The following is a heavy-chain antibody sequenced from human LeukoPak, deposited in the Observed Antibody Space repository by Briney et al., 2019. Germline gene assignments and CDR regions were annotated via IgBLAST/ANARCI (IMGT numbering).Heavy chain of an antibody. CDR2: INHSGST. D-gene: IGHD4-17*01. CDR3: ARGFYDYGDYTTFDY. CDR1: GGSFSGYY. V-gene: IGHV4-34*01. Sequence: SETLSLTCAVYGGSFSGYYWSWIRQPPGKGLEWIGEINHSGSTNYNPSLKSRVTISVDTSKNQFSLKLSSVTAADTAVYYCARGFYDYGDYTTFDYWGQGTLVTVSS. J-gene: IGHJ4*02.